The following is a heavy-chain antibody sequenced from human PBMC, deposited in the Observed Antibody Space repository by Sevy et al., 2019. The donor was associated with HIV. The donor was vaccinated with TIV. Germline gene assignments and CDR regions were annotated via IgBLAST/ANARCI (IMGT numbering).Heavy chain of an antibody. CDR1: GFTFGDYC. CDR3: VRETVTMLRLKEDVFDI. Sequence: GGCLRLSCTGSGFTFGDYCISWFRQAPGKGLEWVGAIRNKPYGETTEYAASVKDRFTISRDDSKSIAYLQMNSLKTEDTVVYYCVRETVTMLRLKEDVFDIWGQGTMVTVSS. CDR2: IRNKPYGETT. J-gene: IGHJ3*02. V-gene: IGHV3-49*03. D-gene: IGHD3-10*01.